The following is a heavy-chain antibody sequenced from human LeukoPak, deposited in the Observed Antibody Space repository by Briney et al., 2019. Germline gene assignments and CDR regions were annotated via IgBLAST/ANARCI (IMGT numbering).Heavy chain of an antibody. J-gene: IGHJ4*02. CDR2: ISGSGGST. V-gene: IGHV3-23*01. Sequence: GGSLRLSCAASGFTFSSYAMSWVRQAPGKGLEWVSAISGSGGSTYYADSVKGRFTISRDNSKNTLYLQMNSLRAEDTAVYYCARGVWGSYRYDYWGQGTLVTVSS. CDR1: GFTFSSYA. D-gene: IGHD3-16*02. CDR3: ARGVWGSYRYDY.